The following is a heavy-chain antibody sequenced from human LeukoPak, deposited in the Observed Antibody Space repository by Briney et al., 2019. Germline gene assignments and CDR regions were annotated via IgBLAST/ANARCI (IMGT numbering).Heavy chain of an antibody. J-gene: IGHJ3*02. CDR2: IGASGGST. CDR1: GFTFSSYA. CDR3: AKSPAVDAAFDI. V-gene: IGHV3-23*01. Sequence: GGSLRLSCATSGFTFSSYAMSWVRQAPGKGLEWVSGIGASGGSTYYADSVKGRFTISRDNSKNTLYLQMNSLRAEDTAVYYCAKSPAVDAAFDIWGQGTMVTVSS. D-gene: IGHD4-23*01.